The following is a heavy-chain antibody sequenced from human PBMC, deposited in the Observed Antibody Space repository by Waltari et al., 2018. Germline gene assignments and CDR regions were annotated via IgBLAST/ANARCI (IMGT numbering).Heavy chain of an antibody. J-gene: IGHJ4*02. CDR2: ISYSSSYI. CDR1: GFTLSSDN. D-gene: IGHD4-17*01. V-gene: IGHV3-21*01. CDR3: ARDHEYGGKADY. Sequence: EVLLVESGGGVVKPGGALEPSCAGPGFTLSSDNMNWVRQAPGKGLEWVSIISYSSSYIYYADSVKGRFTVSRDNAKNSLYLQMNSLRAEDTAVYYCARDHEYGGKADYWGQGTLVTVSS.